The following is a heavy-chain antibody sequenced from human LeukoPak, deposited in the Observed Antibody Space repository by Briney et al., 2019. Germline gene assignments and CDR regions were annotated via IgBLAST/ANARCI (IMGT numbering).Heavy chain of an antibody. CDR1: GYTLTELS. D-gene: IGHD3-22*01. V-gene: IGHV1-24*01. CDR2: FDPEDGET. Sequence: GASVKVSCKVSGYTLTELSMHWVRQAPGKGLEWMGGFDPEDGETIYAQKFQGRVTMTEDTSTDTAYMELSSLRSEDTAVYYCATVTINYYDSSGTDYFDYWGQGTLVTVSS. CDR3: ATVTINYYDSSGTDYFDY. J-gene: IGHJ4*02.